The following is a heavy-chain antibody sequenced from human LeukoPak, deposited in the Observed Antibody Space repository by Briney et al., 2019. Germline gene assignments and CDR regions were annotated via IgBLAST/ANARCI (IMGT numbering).Heavy chain of an antibody. J-gene: IGHJ6*03. CDR2: INHSGST. CDR1: GGSFSGYY. CDR3: ARGYYCSSTSCYPRYYYYYMDV. Sequence: SETLSLTCAVYGGSFSGYYWSWIRQPPGKGLEWIGEINHSGSTNYNPSLKSRVTISVDTSKNQFSLKLSSVTAVDTAVYYCARGYYCSSTSCYPRYYYYYMDVWGKGTTVTVSS. D-gene: IGHD2-2*01. V-gene: IGHV4-34*01.